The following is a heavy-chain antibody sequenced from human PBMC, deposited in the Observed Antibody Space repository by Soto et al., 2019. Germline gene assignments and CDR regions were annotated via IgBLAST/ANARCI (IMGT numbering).Heavy chain of an antibody. V-gene: IGHV3-23*01. CDR3: APHVSCSGGSCQYDAFAI. CDR1: GFTVSSHA. CDR2: ITADGGT. J-gene: IGHJ3*02. D-gene: IGHD2-15*01. Sequence: EVQVLESGGGLVQPGGSLRLSCEGSGFTVSSHAMTWIRQAPGKGPEWVSTITADGGTYYADSVKCRFAMSRDTSESTLYLQMNSTGAEATAAYYCAPHVSCSGGSCQYDAFAIRGQGTMVTVSS.